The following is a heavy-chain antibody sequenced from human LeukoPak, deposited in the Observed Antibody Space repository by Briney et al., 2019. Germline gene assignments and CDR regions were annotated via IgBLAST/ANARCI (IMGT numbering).Heavy chain of an antibody. CDR2: IYYSGGT. J-gene: IGHJ4*02. CDR3: ARRRLTYFDY. V-gene: IGHV4-39*01. D-gene: IGHD2-21*02. CDR1: GGSISSSSYY. Sequence: PSETLSLTCTVSGGSISSSSYYWGWIRQPPGTGLEWIGSIYYSGGTYYNPSLKSRVIISVDTSKNQFSLKLISVTAADTAVYFCARRRLTYFDYWGQGTLVTVSS.